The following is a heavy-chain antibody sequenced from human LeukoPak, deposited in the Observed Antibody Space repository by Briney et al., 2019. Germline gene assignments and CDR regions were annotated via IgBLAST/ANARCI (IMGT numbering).Heavy chain of an antibody. D-gene: IGHD3-10*01. V-gene: IGHV3-23*01. Sequence: GGSLRLSCAASGFTFSSYAMSWVRQAPGKGLEWVSVISGSGETTFYADSVRGRFTISRDNSKSTLYLQMTSLRAEDTGVYYCAKKIDSGSYPLDYWGQGTLVTISS. CDR1: GFTFSSYA. CDR2: ISGSGETT. J-gene: IGHJ4*02. CDR3: AKKIDSGSYPLDY.